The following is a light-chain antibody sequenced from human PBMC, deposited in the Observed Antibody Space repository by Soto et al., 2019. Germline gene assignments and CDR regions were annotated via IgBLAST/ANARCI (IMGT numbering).Light chain of an antibody. CDR2: GAS. V-gene: IGKV3D-20*02. CDR3: QQRSNWLIT. Sequence: ELVLTQSPGTLSLSPGDRATLSCRASQSVSSTYLAWYQQRPGQAPRLLIYGASNRATGIPDRFSGSGSGTDFTLTISRLEPEDFAVYYCQQRSNWLITFGQGTRLEI. CDR1: QSVSSTY. J-gene: IGKJ5*01.